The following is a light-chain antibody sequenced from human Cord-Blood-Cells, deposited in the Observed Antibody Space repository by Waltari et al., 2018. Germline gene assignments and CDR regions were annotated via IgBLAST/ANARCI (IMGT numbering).Light chain of an antibody. J-gene: IGKJ2*01. Sequence: DIQMTQSPSTLSASVGDRVTITCRASQSISSWLAWYQQKPGKAPKLLSYKASSLESGVPSRFSGSGSGTECTLTISSLQPDDFATYYCQQYNSYPYTFGQGTKLEIK. V-gene: IGKV1-5*03. CDR3: QQYNSYPYT. CDR1: QSISSW. CDR2: KAS.